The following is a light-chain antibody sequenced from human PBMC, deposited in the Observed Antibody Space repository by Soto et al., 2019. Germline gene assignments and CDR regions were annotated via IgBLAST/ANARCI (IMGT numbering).Light chain of an antibody. CDR2: GAS. J-gene: IGKJ4*01. CDR3: QQRSDWLLT. CDR1: QSISSS. V-gene: IGKV3-15*01. Sequence: EKVMTQSTATLSMSPGERATLSCWASQSISSSLAWYQQKPGQAPRLLIYGASTRATGVPARFSGSGSGTEFTLTISSLEPEDFAVYYCQQRSDWLLTFGGGTKVDIK.